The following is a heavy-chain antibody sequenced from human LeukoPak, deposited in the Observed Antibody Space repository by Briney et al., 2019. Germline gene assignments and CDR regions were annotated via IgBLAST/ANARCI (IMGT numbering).Heavy chain of an antibody. CDR3: TRDYPASLDV. CDR1: GFNFGVFA. V-gene: IGHV3-49*04. CDR2: IRSTIYGETT. Sequence: GGSLRLSCTVSGFNFGVFAMSCVREAPGGGLECLGFIRSTIYGETTDCAASVKGRFTISRDDSKSIAYLQMNSLKTEDTAMYYCTRDYPASLDVWGQGTLVTVSS. J-gene: IGHJ3*01.